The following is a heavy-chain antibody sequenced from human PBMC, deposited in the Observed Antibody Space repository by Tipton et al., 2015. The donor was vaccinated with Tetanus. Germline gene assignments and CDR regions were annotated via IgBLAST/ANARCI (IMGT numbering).Heavy chain of an antibody. CDR2: IKQDGSDK. D-gene: IGHD5-18*01. V-gene: IGHV3-7*01. Sequence: SLRLSCAASGFTFSNYWMSWVRQAPGRGLEWVASIKQDGSDKNYVDSAKGRFTISRDNAKNSLYLQMSSPRAEDTAVYYCARDASRYTYGSNYFDYWGQGTLVTVSS. J-gene: IGHJ4*02. CDR3: ARDASRYTYGSNYFDY. CDR1: GFTFSNYW.